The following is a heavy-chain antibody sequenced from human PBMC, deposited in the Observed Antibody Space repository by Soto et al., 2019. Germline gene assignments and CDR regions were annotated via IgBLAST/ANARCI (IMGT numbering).Heavy chain of an antibody. Sequence: QITLKESGPTLVQPTQTLTLTCTFSGFSLNSSGVGVGWIRLPPGKALEWLALIYLNDEMHYSLSLKSRLTISEDASKHQVVLTVTNMDPVDTATYYCAHRRFAKYSSLPADFDYWGQGILVTVSS. J-gene: IGHJ4*02. V-gene: IGHV2-5*01. CDR2: IYLNDEM. CDR1: GFSLNSSGVG. D-gene: IGHD6-6*01. CDR3: AHRRFAKYSSLPADFDY.